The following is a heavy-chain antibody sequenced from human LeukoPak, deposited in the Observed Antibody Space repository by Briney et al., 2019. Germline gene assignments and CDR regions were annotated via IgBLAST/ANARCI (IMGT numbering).Heavy chain of an antibody. CDR2: LSYSGTA. CDR3: ARGRGDRGFYYYYVDV. V-gene: IGHV4-59*01. J-gene: IGHJ6*03. Sequence: PSETLSLTCSVSVDSISTYYWSWFRQPPGMGLEWLGYLSYSGTAKYNPSLKSGVTISEDTSKKRFSLNLNSVTAADTAMYFCARGRGDRGFYYYYVDVWGKGTTVTVSS. CDR1: VDSISTYY. D-gene: IGHD2-21*02.